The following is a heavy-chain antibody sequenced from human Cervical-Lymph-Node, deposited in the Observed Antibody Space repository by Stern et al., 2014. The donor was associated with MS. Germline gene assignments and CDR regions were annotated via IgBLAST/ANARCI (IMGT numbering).Heavy chain of an antibody. Sequence: QVQLQESGPGLVKPSETLSLTCTVSGGSISSYYWSWIRQPPGKGLEWIGYIYYSGSTNYNPSLKSRVTISVDTSKNQFSLKLSSVTAADTAVYYCARVSKQLVLELDYWGQGTLVTVSS. J-gene: IGHJ4*02. CDR2: IYYSGST. CDR1: GGSISSYY. CDR3: ARVSKQLVLELDY. D-gene: IGHD6-13*01. V-gene: IGHV4-59*01.